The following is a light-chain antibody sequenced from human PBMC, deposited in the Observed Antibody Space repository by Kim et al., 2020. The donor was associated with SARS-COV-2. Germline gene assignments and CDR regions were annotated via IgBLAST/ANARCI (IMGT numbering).Light chain of an antibody. V-gene: IGLV3-21*04. Sequence: APGKTARITCGGNNIGSKSVHWYQQKPGQAPVLVIYYDSDRLSGIPERFSGSNSGNTATLTIGRVEAGDEADYYCQVWDSSSDHVVFGGGTQLTVL. CDR3: QVWDSSSDHVV. CDR2: YDS. CDR1: NIGSKS. J-gene: IGLJ2*01.